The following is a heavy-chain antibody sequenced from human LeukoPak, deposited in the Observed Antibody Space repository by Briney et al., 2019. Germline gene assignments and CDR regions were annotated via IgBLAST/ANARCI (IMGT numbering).Heavy chain of an antibody. CDR1: GRSFSAYY. J-gene: IGHJ4*02. CDR2: INHSGST. V-gene: IGHV4-34*01. Sequence: SETLSLTCAVYGRSFSAYYWSWIRQPPGKGLHWIGEINHSGSTNYNPSLKSRVTISVDTSKNQFSLKLSSVTAADTAVYYCASPSINWNFDYWGQGTLVTVSS. D-gene: IGHD1-20*01. CDR3: ASPSINWNFDY.